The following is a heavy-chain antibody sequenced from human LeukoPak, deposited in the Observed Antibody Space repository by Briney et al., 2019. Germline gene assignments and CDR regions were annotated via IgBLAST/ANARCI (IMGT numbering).Heavy chain of an antibody. CDR3: ARGPIVVVPAARVAGWFDP. J-gene: IGHJ5*02. V-gene: IGHV4-34*01. Sequence: SETLSLTCTVYGGSFSGYYWSWIRQPPGKGLEWIGEINHSGSTNCNPSLKSRVTISVDTSKNQFSLKLSSVTAADTAVYYCARGPIVVVPAARVAGWFDPWGQGTLVTVSS. CDR1: GGSFSGYY. CDR2: INHSGST. D-gene: IGHD2-2*01.